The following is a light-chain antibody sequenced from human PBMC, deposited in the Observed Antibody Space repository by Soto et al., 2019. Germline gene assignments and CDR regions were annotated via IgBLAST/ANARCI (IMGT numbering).Light chain of an antibody. CDR2: DAS. CDR3: QACNNWQFS. CDR1: QSISSN. V-gene: IGKV3-15*01. Sequence: EIVMTQSPASLSVSPGERVTLSCRASQSISSNLAWYQQKPCQAPRLLIYDASTMSTGIPARFSGSGSGTEITLTISSLQYQDFAVYCCQACNNWQFSFGPGTRVDV. J-gene: IGKJ3*01.